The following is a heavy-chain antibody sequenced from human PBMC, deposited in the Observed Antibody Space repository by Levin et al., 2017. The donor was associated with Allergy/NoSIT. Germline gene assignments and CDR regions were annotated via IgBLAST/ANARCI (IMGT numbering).Heavy chain of an antibody. V-gene: IGHV4-39*01. Sequence: SETLSLTCTVSGGSVSSDDYYWAWIRQPPGRGLEWIGTVSYSGFTHYSPSLKSRVTISIDTSKNHFSLMLTSVTAADTAVFFCARHYTRDWFRGWFFDYWGQGAQVTVSS. J-gene: IGHJ4*02. CDR1: GGSVSSDDYY. CDR2: VSYSGFT. CDR3: ARHYTRDWFRGWFFDY. D-gene: IGHD3/OR15-3a*01.